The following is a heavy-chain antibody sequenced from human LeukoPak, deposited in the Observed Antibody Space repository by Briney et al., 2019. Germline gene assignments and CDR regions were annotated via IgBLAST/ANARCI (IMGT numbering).Heavy chain of an antibody. J-gene: IGHJ4*02. CDR1: GFTFSSYG. V-gene: IGHV3-33*01. Sequence: GGSLRLSCAASGFTFSSYGMHWVRQAPGKGLEWVAVIWYDGSNKYYADSVKGRFTISRDNSKNTLYLQMNSLRAEDTAVYYCARVNDFWSGYYTFDYWGQGTLVIVSS. CDR3: ARVNDFWSGYYTFDY. CDR2: IWYDGSNK. D-gene: IGHD3-3*01.